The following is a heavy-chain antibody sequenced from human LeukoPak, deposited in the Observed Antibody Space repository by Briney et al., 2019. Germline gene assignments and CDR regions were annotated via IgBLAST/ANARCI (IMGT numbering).Heavy chain of an antibody. CDR3: VSDHTGHDDY. D-gene: IGHD2-21*01. Sequence: GGSLRLSCAASGFSLSSYWVHWVRQAPGKGLVWVSRINIEGSTTTYADSVKGRFTISRDNAKKTVSLQMNSLSAEDTADYYCVSDHTGHDDYWGQGTLVTVSS. J-gene: IGHJ4*02. CDR2: INIEGSTT. CDR1: GFSLSSYW. V-gene: IGHV3-74*03.